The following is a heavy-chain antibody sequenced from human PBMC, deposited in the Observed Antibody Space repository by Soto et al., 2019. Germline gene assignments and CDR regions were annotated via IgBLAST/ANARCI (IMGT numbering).Heavy chain of an antibody. D-gene: IGHD3-22*01. CDR1: GYTFTSYY. J-gene: IGHJ4*02. V-gene: IGHV1-46*01. Sequence: ASVKVSCKASGYTFTSYYMHWVRQAPGQGLEWMGIINPSGGSTSYAQKFQGRVTMTRDTSASTAYMELSSLRSDDTAVYYCATDPHYYDTTGYCLDNWGQGTLVTVSS. CDR3: ATDPHYYDTTGYCLDN. CDR2: INPSGGST.